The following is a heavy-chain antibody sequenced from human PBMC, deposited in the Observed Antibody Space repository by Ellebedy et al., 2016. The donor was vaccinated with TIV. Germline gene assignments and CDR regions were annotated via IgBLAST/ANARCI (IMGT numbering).Heavy chain of an antibody. V-gene: IGHV4-4*08. Sequence: SETLSLTCTVSGGSISGYYWSWIRQPPGRGLEWIGYLSSIGSTNYSPSLKSRVTISADTSNSQISLRLGSVTASDTAVYYCARVGTELVTVEEYYYYMDVWGKGTSVTVS. D-gene: IGHD2/OR15-2a*01. CDR3: ARVGTELVTVEEYYYYMDV. CDR1: GGSISGYY. CDR2: LSSIGST. J-gene: IGHJ6*03.